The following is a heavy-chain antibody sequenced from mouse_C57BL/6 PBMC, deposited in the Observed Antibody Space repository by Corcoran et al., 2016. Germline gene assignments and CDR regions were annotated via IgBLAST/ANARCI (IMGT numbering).Heavy chain of an antibody. CDR2: IYPGSGNT. J-gene: IGHJ4*01. Sequence: QVQLKQSGAELVRPGASVKLSCKASGYTFTDYYINWVKQRPGQGLEWIARIYPGSGNTYYNEKFKGKATLTAEKSSSTAYMQLSSLTSEDSAVYFCASVIYYGMGDYWGQGTSVTVSS. D-gene: IGHD1-1*01. CDR3: ASVIYYGMGDY. V-gene: IGHV1-76*01. CDR1: GYTFTDYY.